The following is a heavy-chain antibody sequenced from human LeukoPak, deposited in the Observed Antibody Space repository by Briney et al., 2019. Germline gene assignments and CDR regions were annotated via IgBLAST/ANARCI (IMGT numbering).Heavy chain of an antibody. Sequence: GGSLRLSCAASEFTFSYYGMNWVRQAPGKGLEWVSYITSNSRTTYYADSVKGRFTISRDNAKKSLYLQMNSLRAEDTAVYYCARESVGTTDYFDYWGQGTLVTVSS. J-gene: IGHJ4*02. D-gene: IGHD1-1*01. V-gene: IGHV3-48*01. CDR3: ARESVGTTDYFDY. CDR2: ITSNSRTT. CDR1: EFTFSYYG.